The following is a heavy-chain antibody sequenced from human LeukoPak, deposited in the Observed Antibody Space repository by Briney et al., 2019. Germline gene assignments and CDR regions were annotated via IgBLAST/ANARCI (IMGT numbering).Heavy chain of an antibody. D-gene: IGHD4-17*01. V-gene: IGHV1-2*02. J-gene: IGHJ4*02. Sequence: ASVKVSCKASGFTFSGYYMHWVRQAPGQGLEWMAWISPNSGGTNYVQKFQGRVTITADKSTSTAYMELSSLRSEDTAVYYCARYKRGDYVARSNYFDYWGQGTLVTVSS. CDR3: ARYKRGDYVARSNYFDY. CDR1: GFTFSGYY. CDR2: ISPNSGGT.